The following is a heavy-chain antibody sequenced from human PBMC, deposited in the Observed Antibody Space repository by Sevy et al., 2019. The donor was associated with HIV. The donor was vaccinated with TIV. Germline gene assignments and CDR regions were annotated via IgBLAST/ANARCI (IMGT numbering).Heavy chain of an antibody. J-gene: IGHJ4*02. V-gene: IGHV4-39*01. CDR2: IYYSGST. Sequence: SETLSLTCTVSGGSISSSSYYWGWIRQPPGKGLEWIGSIYYSGSTNYNPSLKSRVTISVDTSKNQFPLKLSSVTAADTAVYYCARMDIAVAGSYTFDYWGQGTLVTVSS. CDR1: GGSISSSSYY. D-gene: IGHD6-19*01. CDR3: ARMDIAVAGSYTFDY.